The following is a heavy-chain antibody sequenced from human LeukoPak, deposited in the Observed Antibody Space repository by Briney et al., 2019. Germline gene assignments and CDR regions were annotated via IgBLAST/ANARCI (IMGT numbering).Heavy chain of an antibody. Sequence: SETLSLTCAVLGYSIDSGYSWGWIRQPPGKGLEFIGTISHSGTTYYNPSLKSRLTLLADTSKNQFSLKMTSVTAADTATYYCARVYYGSGSYLPLEYWGPGILVTVSS. CDR3: ARVYYGSGSYLPLEY. D-gene: IGHD3-10*01. J-gene: IGHJ4*02. CDR2: ISHSGTT. CDR1: GYSIDSGYS. V-gene: IGHV4-38-2*01.